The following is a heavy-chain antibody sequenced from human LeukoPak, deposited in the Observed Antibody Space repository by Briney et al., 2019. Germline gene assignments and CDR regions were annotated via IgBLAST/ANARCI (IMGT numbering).Heavy chain of an antibody. J-gene: IGHJ4*02. Sequence: GGSLRLSCAASGFTFRSYSMNWVRQAPGKGLEWVSSISGSGGSTYYADSVKGRFTISRDNSKNTLYLQMNSLRAEDTAVYYCANLAGYCTSTSCYGFDDYWGQGTLVTVSS. V-gene: IGHV3-23*01. D-gene: IGHD2-2*01. CDR2: ISGSGGST. CDR3: ANLAGYCTSTSCYGFDDY. CDR1: GFTFRSYS.